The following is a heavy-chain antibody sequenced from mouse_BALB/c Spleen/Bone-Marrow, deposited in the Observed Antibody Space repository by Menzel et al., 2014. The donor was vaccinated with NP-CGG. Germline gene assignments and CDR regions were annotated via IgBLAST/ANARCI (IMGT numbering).Heavy chain of an antibody. V-gene: IGHV14-3*02. Sequence: EVKLVESGAELVKPGASVKLSCTASGFNIKDPYMHWVKQRPEQGLEWIGRIDPANGNTKYDPKFQGKATITADTSSNTAYLQLSSLTSEDTAVYYCARYNYGSSQFAYWGQGTLVTVSA. D-gene: IGHD1-1*01. CDR1: GFNIKDPY. CDR3: ARYNYGSSQFAY. J-gene: IGHJ3*01. CDR2: IDPANGNT.